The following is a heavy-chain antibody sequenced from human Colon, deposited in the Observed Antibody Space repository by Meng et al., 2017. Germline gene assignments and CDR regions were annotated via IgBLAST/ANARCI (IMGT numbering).Heavy chain of an antibody. V-gene: IGHV3-74*01. CDR1: GFTFSSYC. CDR3: ARDRVFKENWFDP. J-gene: IGHJ5*02. CDR2: ISSNGSSI. D-gene: IGHD6-6*01. Sequence: GESLKISCAASGFTFSSYCMHWVRQAPGKGLEWVSRISSNGSSINYADSVKGRFTISRDNAKNTLYLQMNSLRAEDTAVYYCARDRVFKENWFDPWGQGTLVTVSS.